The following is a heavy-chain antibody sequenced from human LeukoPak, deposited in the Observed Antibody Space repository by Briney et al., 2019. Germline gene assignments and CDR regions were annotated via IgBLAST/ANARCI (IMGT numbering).Heavy chain of an antibody. V-gene: IGHV3-23*01. CDR3: AKDHESDGYPCLDH. Sequence: GGSLRLSCAASGFPFNFYAMNWVRQAPGKGLEWVSTISASGPYYADAVRGRFTISRDNSRNTLSLQMDSLRAEDTAVYYCAKDHESDGYPCLDHWGLGTLVTVSS. CDR2: ISASGP. J-gene: IGHJ4*02. D-gene: IGHD3-22*01. CDR1: GFPFNFYA.